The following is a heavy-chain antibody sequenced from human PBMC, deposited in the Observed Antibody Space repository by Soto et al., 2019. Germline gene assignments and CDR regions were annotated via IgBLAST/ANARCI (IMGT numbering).Heavy chain of an antibody. V-gene: IGHV4-34*01. CDR2: INHSGST. J-gene: IGHJ4*02. D-gene: IGHD2-2*01. CDR3: ARVTHSDIVVVPAARGHFDY. CDR1: GGSFSGYY. Sequence: SETLSLTCAVYGGSFSGYYWSWIRQPPGKGLEWIGEINHSGSTNYNPSLKSRVTISVDTSKNQFSLKLSSVTAADTAVYYCARVTHSDIVVVPAARGHFDYWGQGTLVTVSS.